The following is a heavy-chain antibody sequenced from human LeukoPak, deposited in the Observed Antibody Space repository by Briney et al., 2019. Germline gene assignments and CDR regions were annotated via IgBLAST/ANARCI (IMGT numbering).Heavy chain of an antibody. CDR3: ASPRGWHGYGAYDI. D-gene: IGHD6-19*01. CDR2: MSSSGSTT. J-gene: IGHJ3*02. CDR1: GFTFSTYE. V-gene: IGHV3-48*03. Sequence: PGESLRLSCAASGFTFSTYEMSWVRRAPGKGLEWISYMSSSGSTTYYAESVKGRFTISRDNAANSLFLQLNSLRAEDTAVYFCASPRGWHGYGAYDIWGQGTMATVSS.